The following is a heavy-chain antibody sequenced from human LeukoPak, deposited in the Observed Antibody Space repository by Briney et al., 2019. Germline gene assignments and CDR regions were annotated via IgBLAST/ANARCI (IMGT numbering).Heavy chain of an antibody. V-gene: IGHV3-33*01. CDR1: RFTFSTYG. J-gene: IGHJ4*02. CDR3: ARASGSFDY. D-gene: IGHD1-26*01. Sequence: GGSLRLSCAASRFTFSTYGLHWVRQAPGKGLEWVAVIWSDGSNKYYAGSVKGRFTISRDNSKNTMYLQMNSLRAEDSAVYYCARASGSFDYWGQGTLVTVSS. CDR2: IWSDGSNK.